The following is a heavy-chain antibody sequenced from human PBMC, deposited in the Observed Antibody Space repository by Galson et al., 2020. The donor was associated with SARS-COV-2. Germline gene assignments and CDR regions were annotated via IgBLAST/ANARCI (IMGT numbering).Heavy chain of an antibody. Sequence: GGSLRLSCAASGFTFSSYAMHWVRQAPGKGLEWVAVISYDGSNKYYADSVKGRFTISRDNSKNTLYLQMNSLRAEDTAVYYCAREWYCGGDCYSTFDYWGQGTLVTVSS. CDR1: GFTFSSYA. J-gene: IGHJ4*02. CDR3: AREWYCGGDCYSTFDY. D-gene: IGHD2-21*02. V-gene: IGHV3-30*04. CDR2: ISYDGSNK.